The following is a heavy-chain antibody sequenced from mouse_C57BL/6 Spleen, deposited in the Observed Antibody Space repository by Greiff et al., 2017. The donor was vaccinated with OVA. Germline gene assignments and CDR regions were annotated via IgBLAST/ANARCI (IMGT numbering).Heavy chain of an antibody. V-gene: IGHV1-55*01. CDR1: GYTFTSYW. Sequence: QVQLQQPGAELVKPGASVKMSCKASGYTFTSYWITWVKQRPGQGLEWIGDIYPGSGSTNYNEKFKSKATLTVDTSSSTAYMQLSSLTSEDSADYYVDRWGAQANSATDYWGQGTSVTVSS. CDR3: DRWGAQANSATDY. J-gene: IGHJ4*01. D-gene: IGHD3-1*01. CDR2: IYPGSGST.